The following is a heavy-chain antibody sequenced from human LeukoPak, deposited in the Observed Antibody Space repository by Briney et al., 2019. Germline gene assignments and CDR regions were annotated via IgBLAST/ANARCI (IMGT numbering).Heavy chain of an antibody. CDR2: IYTSGST. CDR3: ARSYSDAFDI. D-gene: IGHD1-26*01. CDR1: GGSVSSGTYY. Sequence: PSETLSLTCTVSGGSVSSGTYYWGWIRQPPGKGLEWIGYIYTSGSTNYNPSLKSRVTISVDTSKNQFSLKLSSVTAADTAVYYCARSYSDAFDIWGQGTMVTVSS. V-gene: IGHV4-61*01. J-gene: IGHJ3*02.